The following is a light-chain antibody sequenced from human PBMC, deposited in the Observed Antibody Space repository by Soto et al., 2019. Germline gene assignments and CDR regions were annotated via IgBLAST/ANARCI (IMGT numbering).Light chain of an antibody. CDR3: QQYGRT. CDR2: GAS. Sequence: PGERANLSCRASQSISSSYLAWYQQKPGQAPRLLIYGASSRATGIPDRFSGSGSGTDFTLTISRLEPEDFAVYYCQQYGRTFGQGTKVDIK. V-gene: IGKV3-20*01. CDR1: QSISSSY. J-gene: IGKJ1*01.